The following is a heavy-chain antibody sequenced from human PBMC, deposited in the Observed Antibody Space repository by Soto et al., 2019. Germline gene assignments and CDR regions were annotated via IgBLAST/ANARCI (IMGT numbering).Heavy chain of an antibody. D-gene: IGHD6-13*01. CDR2: INHSGST. Sequence: QVQLQQWGAGLLKPSETLSLTCAVYGGSFSGYYWSWIRQPPGKGLEWIGEINHSGSTNYNPSLKGRVTISVVTSKNQFSLKLSSVTAADTAVYYCAREAGIAAAGRRPFDPWGQGTLVTVSS. CDR1: GGSFSGYY. J-gene: IGHJ5*02. V-gene: IGHV4-34*01. CDR3: AREAGIAAAGRRPFDP.